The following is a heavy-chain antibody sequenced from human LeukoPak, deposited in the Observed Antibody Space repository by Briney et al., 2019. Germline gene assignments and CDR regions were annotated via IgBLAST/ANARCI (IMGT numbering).Heavy chain of an antibody. J-gene: IGHJ5*01. CDR2: IYFSGST. Sequence: PSETLSLTCTVSGGSIRSYYWSWIRQPPGKGLEWIGYIYFSGSTSYNPSLKSRVTISVDRSKNQFSLKLSSVAAADTAVYYCARGRNLEWFDYWGQGTLVTVSS. D-gene: IGHD3-3*01. CDR3: ARGRNLEWFDY. CDR1: GGSIRSYY. V-gene: IGHV4-59*01.